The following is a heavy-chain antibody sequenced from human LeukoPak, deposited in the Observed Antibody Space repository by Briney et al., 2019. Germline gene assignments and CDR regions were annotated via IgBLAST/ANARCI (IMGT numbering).Heavy chain of an antibody. Sequence: PSETLSLTCTVSGYSISTRYYWGWIRQPPGKGLEWIGSIYHSGSTYYNPSLKSRVTISVDTSKNQFSLKLSSVTAADTAVYYCARVVSSSSVIDWFDPWGQGTLVTVSS. CDR3: ARVVSSSSVIDWFDP. CDR2: IYHSGST. V-gene: IGHV4-38-2*02. CDR1: GYSISTRYY. D-gene: IGHD6-6*01. J-gene: IGHJ5*02.